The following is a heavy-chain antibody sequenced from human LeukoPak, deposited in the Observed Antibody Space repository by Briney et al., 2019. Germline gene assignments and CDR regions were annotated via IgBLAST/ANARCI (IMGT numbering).Heavy chain of an antibody. J-gene: IGHJ3*02. D-gene: IGHD3-9*01. Sequence: GVSLRLSCAASGFTFSSYSMNWVRQAPGKGLEWVSSISSSSSYIYYADSVKGRFTISRDNAKNSLYLQMNSLRAEDTAVYYCASCPDFDFHNAFDIWGQGTMVTVSS. CDR3: ASCPDFDFHNAFDI. V-gene: IGHV3-21*01. CDR1: GFTFSSYS. CDR2: ISSSSSYI.